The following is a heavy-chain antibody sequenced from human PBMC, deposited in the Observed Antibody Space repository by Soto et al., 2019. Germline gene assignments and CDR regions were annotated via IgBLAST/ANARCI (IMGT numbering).Heavy chain of an antibody. Sequence: QVQLVQSGAEVKKPGASVKVSCKASGYTFTSYGISWVRQAPGQGLEWMGWISAYNGNTNYAQKLQGRVTMTTDTXXSXAXXELRSLRSDDTAVYYCARDRDIVATIGRWVDAFDIWGQGTMVTVSS. D-gene: IGHD5-12*01. V-gene: IGHV1-18*01. J-gene: IGHJ3*02. CDR1: GYTFTSYG. CDR2: ISAYNGNT. CDR3: ARDRDIVATIGRWVDAFDI.